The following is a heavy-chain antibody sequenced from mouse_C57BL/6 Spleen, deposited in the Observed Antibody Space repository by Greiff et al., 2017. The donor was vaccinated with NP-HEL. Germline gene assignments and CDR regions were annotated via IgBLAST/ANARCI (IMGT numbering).Heavy chain of an antibody. CDR1: GYTFTSYW. D-gene: IGHD2-5*01. CDR2: IDPSDSYT. Sequence: VQLQQPGAELVRPGTSVKLSCKASGYTFTSYWMHWVKQRPGQGLEWIGVIDPSDSYTNYNQKFKGKATLTVDTSSSTAYMQLSSLTSEDSAVYYCARPPYYSNWYFDVWGTGTTVTVSS. CDR3: ARPPYYSNWYFDV. J-gene: IGHJ1*03. V-gene: IGHV1-59*01.